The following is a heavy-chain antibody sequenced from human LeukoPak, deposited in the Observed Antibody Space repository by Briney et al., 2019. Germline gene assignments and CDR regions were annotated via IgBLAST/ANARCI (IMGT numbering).Heavy chain of an antibody. CDR1: GYTFTSYG. V-gene: IGHV1-18*01. Sequence: ASVTVSCKASGYTFTSYGISWVRQAPGQGLEWMGWISAYNGNTNYAQKFQGRVTMTRDMSTNTVYMELSSLRSEDTAVYYCAREGFDYWGQGTLVTVSS. CDR3: AREGFDY. CDR2: ISAYNGNT. J-gene: IGHJ4*02.